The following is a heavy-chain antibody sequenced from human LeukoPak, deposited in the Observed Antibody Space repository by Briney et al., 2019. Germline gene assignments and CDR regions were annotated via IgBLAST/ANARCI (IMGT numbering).Heavy chain of an antibody. CDR2: IYPGDSDT. V-gene: IGHV5-51*01. J-gene: IGHJ3*02. Sequence: GESLKTSCKGSGYSFTSYWIGWVRQMPGKGLEWMGIIYPGDSDTRYSPSFQGQVTISADKSISTAYLQWSSLKASDTAMYYCARNPYSSGWYDVGAFDIWGQGTMVTVSS. CDR3: ARNPYSSGWYDVGAFDI. D-gene: IGHD6-19*01. CDR1: GYSFTSYW.